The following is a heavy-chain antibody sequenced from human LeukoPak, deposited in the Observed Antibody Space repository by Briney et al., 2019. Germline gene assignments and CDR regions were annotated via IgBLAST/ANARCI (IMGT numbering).Heavy chain of an antibody. V-gene: IGHV3-11*01. Sequence: GGSLRLSCAASGFTFGDYYMSWIRQAPGKGLEWVSYISSSGSTIYYADSVKGRFTISRDNAKNSLYLQMNSLRAEDTAVYYCASNRYGDYVSLVYFQHWGQGTLVTVSS. D-gene: IGHD4-17*01. J-gene: IGHJ1*01. CDR1: GFTFGDYY. CDR2: ISSSGSTI. CDR3: ASNRYGDYVSLVYFQH.